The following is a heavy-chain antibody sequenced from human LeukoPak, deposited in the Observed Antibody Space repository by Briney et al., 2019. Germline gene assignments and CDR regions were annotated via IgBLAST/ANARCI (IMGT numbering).Heavy chain of an antibody. D-gene: IGHD4-23*01. CDR2: IYYSGST. J-gene: IGHJ3*02. V-gene: IGHV4-59*01. CDR3: ARGGTAVIAPYAFDI. Sequence: SETLSLTCTVSGGSISSYYWSWIRQPPGKGLEWIGYIYYSGSTNCNPSVKSRVAMSVDTSRKQFSLKLSSLTAADTAVYYCARGGTAVIAPYAFDIWGQGTMVTVSS. CDR1: GGSISSYY.